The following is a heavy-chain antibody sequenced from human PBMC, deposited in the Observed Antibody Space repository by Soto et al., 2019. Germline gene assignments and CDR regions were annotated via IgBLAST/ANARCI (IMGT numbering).Heavy chain of an antibody. Sequence: QVQLQQWGAGLLKPSETLSLTCAVYGGSFSGYYWSWIRQPPGKGLEWIGEINHSGSTNYNPSLKSRVTISVDTSKNQFSLKLSSVTAADTAVYYCARGAGVGATLPENDRGQGTLVTVSS. CDR2: INHSGST. CDR3: ARGAGVGATLPEND. V-gene: IGHV4-34*01. CDR1: GGSFSGYY. D-gene: IGHD1-26*01. J-gene: IGHJ4*02.